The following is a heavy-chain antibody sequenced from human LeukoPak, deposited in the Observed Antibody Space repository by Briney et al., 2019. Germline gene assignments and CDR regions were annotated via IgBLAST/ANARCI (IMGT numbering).Heavy chain of an antibody. Sequence: GESLKISCKGSGYSFISYWIGWVRQMPGKGLEWMGIIYPGDSDTRYSPSFQGQVTISADKSISTAYLQWSSLKASDTAMYYCARRGSVVVVAATDDAFDIWGQGTMVTVSS. CDR2: IYPGDSDT. CDR3: ARRGSVVVVAATDDAFDI. D-gene: IGHD2-15*01. J-gene: IGHJ3*02. CDR1: GYSFISYW. V-gene: IGHV5-51*01.